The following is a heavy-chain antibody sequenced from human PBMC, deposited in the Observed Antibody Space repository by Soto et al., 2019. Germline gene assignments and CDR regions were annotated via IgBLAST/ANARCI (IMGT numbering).Heavy chain of an antibody. Sequence: LSLTCTVSGGSISSYYWSWIRQPPGKGLEWIGYIYYSGSTNYNPSLKSRVTISVDTSKNQFSLKLSSVTAADTAVYYCAREVEYGDYFGWFDPWGQGTLVTVSS. CDR3: AREVEYGDYFGWFDP. CDR2: IYYSGST. J-gene: IGHJ5*02. V-gene: IGHV4-59*01. D-gene: IGHD4-17*01. CDR1: GGSISSYY.